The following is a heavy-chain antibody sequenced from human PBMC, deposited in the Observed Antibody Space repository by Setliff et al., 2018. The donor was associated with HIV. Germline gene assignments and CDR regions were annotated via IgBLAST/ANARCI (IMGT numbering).Heavy chain of an antibody. CDR2: ISASGGST. CDR3: AKDQRFDP. Sequence: QPGGSLRLSCAASGFIFSKSCMSWVRQAPGKGLEWVSAISASGGSTYYADSVKGRFTISRDNSKNTLYLQMNSLRAEDTAVYYCAKDQRFDPWGQGTLVTVSS. CDR1: GFIFSKSC. J-gene: IGHJ5*02. V-gene: IGHV3-23*01.